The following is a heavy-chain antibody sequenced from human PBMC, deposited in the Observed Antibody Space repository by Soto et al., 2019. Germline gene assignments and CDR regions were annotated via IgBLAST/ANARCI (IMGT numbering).Heavy chain of an antibody. CDR1: GGSILNGCHY. CDR2: IFFIGNT. J-gene: IGHJ4*01. D-gene: IGHD4-17*01. V-gene: IGHV4-31*03. CDR3: ARDNYGGMLDF. Sequence: SETLSLTCTVSGGSILNGCHYWTWIREHPGKGLEWIGRIFFIGNTHYNPALKSRLTFSLDTAKNQFSLKLTSVTAADTAIYYCARDNYGGMLDFWRPGTLVTVCS.